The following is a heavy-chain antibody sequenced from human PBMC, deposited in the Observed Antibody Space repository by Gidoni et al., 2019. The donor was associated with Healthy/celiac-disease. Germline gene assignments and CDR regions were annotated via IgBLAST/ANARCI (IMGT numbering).Heavy chain of an antibody. D-gene: IGHD6-6*01. V-gene: IGHV4-34*01. J-gene: IGHJ3*02. Sequence: QVQLQQWGAELLKPSATLSLTCAVTGVAFSGYYWSWIRQPPGKGLEWIGEINHSVSTNYNPDLKSRVTISVDTSKNQFCRKLSSVTAADTGVYYCERDQYSSSTYAFDIWGQGTMVTVSS. CDR1: GVAFSGYY. CDR3: ERDQYSSSTYAFDI. CDR2: INHSVST.